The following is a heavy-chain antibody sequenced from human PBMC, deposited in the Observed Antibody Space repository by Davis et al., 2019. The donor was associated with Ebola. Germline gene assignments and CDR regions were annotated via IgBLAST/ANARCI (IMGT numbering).Heavy chain of an antibody. Sequence: MPSETLSLTCTVSGDSSSGYYWSWIRQPPGKGLEWIGYIYYSGTTNYNPSLKSQVTISLDTSKKQFSLRLTSVTAADTAVYYCASPVSTGWFYSDYWSQGTLVTVSS. CDR2: IYYSGTT. CDR3: ASPVSTGWFYSDY. D-gene: IGHD6-19*01. V-gene: IGHV4-59*08. J-gene: IGHJ4*02. CDR1: GDSSSGYY.